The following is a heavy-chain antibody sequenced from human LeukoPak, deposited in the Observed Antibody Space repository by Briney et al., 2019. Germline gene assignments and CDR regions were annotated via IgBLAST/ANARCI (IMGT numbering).Heavy chain of an antibody. V-gene: IGHV3-21*04. CDR1: GFTFSSYS. D-gene: IGHD4-17*01. Sequence: GGSLRLSCAASGFTFSSYSMNWVRQAPGKGLEWVSSISSSSSYIYYADSVKGRFTISRDNSKNTVSLQMQSLRAEDTAVYFCARDRDYPRDQFDYWGQGTLVTVSS. CDR3: ARDRDYPRDQFDY. CDR2: ISSSSSYI. J-gene: IGHJ4*02.